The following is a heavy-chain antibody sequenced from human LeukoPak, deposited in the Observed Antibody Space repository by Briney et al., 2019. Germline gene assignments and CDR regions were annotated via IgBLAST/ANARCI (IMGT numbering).Heavy chain of an antibody. CDR2: ISSSGSTI. J-gene: IGHJ4*02. CDR1: GFTFSDYY. D-gene: IGHD3-22*01. Sequence: GGSLRLSCAASGFTFSDYYMSWIRQAPGKELEWVSYISSSGSTIYYADSVKGRFTISRDNAKNSLYLQMDSLRAEDTAVYYCARDLRTYYYDSSGYYYEGAFDYWGQGTLVTVSS. CDR3: ARDLRTYYYDSSGYYYEGAFDY. V-gene: IGHV3-11*04.